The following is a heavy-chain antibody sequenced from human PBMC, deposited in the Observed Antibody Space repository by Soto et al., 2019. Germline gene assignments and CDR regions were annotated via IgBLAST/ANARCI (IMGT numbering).Heavy chain of an antibody. V-gene: IGHV4-34*01. CDR2: INPSGST. CDR3: ARGNDNWFDP. D-gene: IGHD1-1*01. Sequence: QVQLQQWGAGLLKPSETLSLTCAVYGGSFSGYYWSWIRQPPGKGLEWIGEINPSGSTNYNPSLKSRVTISVDTSKNQCSLKLSSVTAADTAVYDCARGNDNWFDPWGQGTLVTVSS. J-gene: IGHJ5*02. CDR1: GGSFSGYY.